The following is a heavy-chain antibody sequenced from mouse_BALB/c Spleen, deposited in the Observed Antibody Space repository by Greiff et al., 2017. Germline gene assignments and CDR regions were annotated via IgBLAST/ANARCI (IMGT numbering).Heavy chain of an antibody. CDR1: GFTFSNYW. V-gene: IGHV6-6*02. Sequence: EVMLVESGGGLVQPGGSMKLSCVASGFTFSNYWMNWVRQSPEKGLEWVAEIRLKSNNYATHYAESVKGRFTISRDDSKSSVYLQMNNLRAEDTGIYYCTRLAYWGQGTLVTVSA. CDR2: IRLKSNNYAT. J-gene: IGHJ3*01. CDR3: TRLAY.